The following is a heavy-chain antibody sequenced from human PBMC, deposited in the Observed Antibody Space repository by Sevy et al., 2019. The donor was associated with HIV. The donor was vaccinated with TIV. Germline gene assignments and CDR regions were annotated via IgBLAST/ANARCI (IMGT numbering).Heavy chain of an antibody. D-gene: IGHD6-13*01. V-gene: IGHV3-23*01. J-gene: IGHJ4*02. CDR3: AKGGGWGSSWSKYYFDY. CDR2: ISGGGGST. Sequence: GGSLRLSCVASGFTFSSYAMSWVRQAPGKGLEWVSIISGGGGSTYYADSVKGRFTISRDNTKNRLYLQMNSLRAEDKAVYYCAKGGGWGSSWSKYYFDYWGQGTLVTVSS. CDR1: GFTFSSYA.